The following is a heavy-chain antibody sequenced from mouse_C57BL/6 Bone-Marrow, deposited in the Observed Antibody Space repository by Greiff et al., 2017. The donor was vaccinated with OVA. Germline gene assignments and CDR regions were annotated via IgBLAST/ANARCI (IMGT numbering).Heavy chain of an antibody. D-gene: IGHD1-1*01. CDR2: IYIGNGYT. Sequence: VQLKASGAELVRPGSSVTMSCKTSGYTFTSYGINWVKQRPGQGLDWIGYIYIGNGYTAYNEKFKGKATLTSDTSSSTAYVQLSILTSEDSAIYLCSRGSSYEYYAMDYWGQGTSVTVSS. J-gene: IGHJ4*01. CDR3: SRGSSYEYYAMDY. V-gene: IGHV1-58*01. CDR1: GYTFTSYG.